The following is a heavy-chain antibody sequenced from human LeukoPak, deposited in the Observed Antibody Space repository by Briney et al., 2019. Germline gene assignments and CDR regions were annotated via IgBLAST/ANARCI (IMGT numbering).Heavy chain of an antibody. CDR2: ISGSGGST. CDR3: ARDGYCSSTSCYGADYYYYYMDV. CDR1: GSTFSSYA. J-gene: IGHJ6*03. V-gene: IGHV3-23*01. Sequence: GGSLRLSCAASGSTFSSYAMSWVRQAPGKGLEWVSAISGSGGSTYYADSVKGRFTISRDNSKNTLYLQMNSLRAEDTAVYYCARDGYCSSTSCYGADYYYYYMDVWGKGTTVTVSS. D-gene: IGHD2-2*01.